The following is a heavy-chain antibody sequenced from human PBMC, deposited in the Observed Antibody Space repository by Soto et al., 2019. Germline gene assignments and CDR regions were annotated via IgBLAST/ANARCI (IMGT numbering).Heavy chain of an antibody. V-gene: IGHV1-18*01. Sequence: GASVKVSCKASGGTFSSYGISWVRQAPGQGLEWMGWISAYNGNTNYAQKLQGRVTMTTDTSTSTAYMELRSLRSDDTAVYYCARVHYPGKCWFDPWGQGTLVTVSS. D-gene: IGHD3-10*01. CDR3: ARVHYPGKCWFDP. CDR1: GGTFSSYG. J-gene: IGHJ5*02. CDR2: ISAYNGNT.